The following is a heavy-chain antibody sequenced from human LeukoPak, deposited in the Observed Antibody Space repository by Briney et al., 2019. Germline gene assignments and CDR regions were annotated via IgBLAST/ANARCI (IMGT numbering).Heavy chain of an antibody. J-gene: IGHJ4*02. V-gene: IGHV4-4*07. CDR2: IYTSGST. CDR1: DDSIRSFY. D-gene: IGHD5-24*01. Sequence: SETLSLTCTLSDDSIRSFYWSSIRPPAGEGLEWVGRIYTSGSTNYNPSLVSRVTISVDTSKNQFTLKLSSVTAAETAVYYCARGRDGWIAFDYWGQGTLVTVSS. CDR3: ARGRDGWIAFDY.